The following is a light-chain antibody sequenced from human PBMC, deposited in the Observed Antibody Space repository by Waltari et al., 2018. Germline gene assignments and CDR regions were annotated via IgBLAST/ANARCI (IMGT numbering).Light chain of an antibody. CDR2: WAS. CDR3: QQYYSSPYT. Sequence: DFVMTQSPASLALSLGERATIHCKTSPTVLYNSDNRNYLTWYQQKPGQPPKLLFYWASTRESGVPDRFSASGSGTDFTLTISRLQPEDVAIYYCQQYYSSPYTFGQGTWLEIK. J-gene: IGKJ2*01. CDR1: PTVLYNSDNRNY. V-gene: IGKV4-1*01.